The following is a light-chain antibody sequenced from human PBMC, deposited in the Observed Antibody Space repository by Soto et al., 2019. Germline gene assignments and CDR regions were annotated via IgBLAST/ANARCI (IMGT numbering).Light chain of an antibody. CDR1: ETISIW. V-gene: IGKV1-5*03. CDR2: KTS. Sequence: DIQMTQSPSTLSASVGDRVTLTCRASETISIWLAWYQQKPGKAPKLLIYKTSSLESGVPSRFSGSGSGTEFTLTISSLQPDDFATYYCQQYASYSLTFGGGTKVEIK. CDR3: QQYASYSLT. J-gene: IGKJ4*01.